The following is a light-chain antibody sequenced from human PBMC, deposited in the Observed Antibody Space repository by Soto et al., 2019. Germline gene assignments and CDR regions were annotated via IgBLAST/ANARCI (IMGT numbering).Light chain of an antibody. J-gene: IGKJ2*01. CDR1: QSIRSW. CDR2: DGS. CDR3: HQYSAYPYT. Sequence: DIQMTQFPSTLSASVGDRVTITCRASQSIRSWLAWYQQKPGKAPKLLIYDGSSLQSGVLSGFSGSGSGTEFTLTFNSLQPDDFATYYCHQYSAYPYTFGQGTKVETK. V-gene: IGKV1-5*01.